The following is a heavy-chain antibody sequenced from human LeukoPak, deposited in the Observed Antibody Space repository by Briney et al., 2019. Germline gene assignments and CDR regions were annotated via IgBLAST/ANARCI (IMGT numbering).Heavy chain of an antibody. D-gene: IGHD5-12*01. V-gene: IGHV4-4*02. CDR3: ARGVYSGYHLRPPRKN. CDR2: MYESGST. CDR1: GGSISSSNW. Sequence: KPSGTLSLTCAVAGGSISSSNWWSWVRQAPGKGLEWSGEMYESGSTNYNPFLKDLIAISVDKSKNPFSLKLSSVAAADTAVYYCARGVYSGYHLRPPRKNWGQGTLFTVSS. J-gene: IGHJ4*02.